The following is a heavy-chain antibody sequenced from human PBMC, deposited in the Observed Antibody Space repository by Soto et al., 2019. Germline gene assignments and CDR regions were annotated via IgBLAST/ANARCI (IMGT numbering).Heavy chain of an antibody. V-gene: IGHV3-7*01. CDR1: GFTFSSYW. CDR3: ARTGDGHHDFLDY. Sequence: LRLSCAASGFTFSSYWMNWVRQAPGKGLEWVANINQDGNEDNLLDSVKGRFTISRDNAKNSLFLQMNSLRVDDTAVYYCARTGDGHHDFLDYWGQGALVTVSS. CDR2: INQDGNED. J-gene: IGHJ4*02. D-gene: IGHD1-1*01.